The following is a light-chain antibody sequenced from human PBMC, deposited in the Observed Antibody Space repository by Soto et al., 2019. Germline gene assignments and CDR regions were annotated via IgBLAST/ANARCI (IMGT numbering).Light chain of an antibody. V-gene: IGKV3-20*01. CDR1: QSSYTDY. Sequence: EIVLTQSPGTLSLSPGERATLSCRASQSSYTDYIAWYQQKPGQAPRLLFYRASYRATGIPDRFSGSGSGTDFFLTISRLEPEDFAVYYCQKYGTSWTFGQGTKVEIK. J-gene: IGKJ1*01. CDR2: RAS. CDR3: QKYGTSWT.